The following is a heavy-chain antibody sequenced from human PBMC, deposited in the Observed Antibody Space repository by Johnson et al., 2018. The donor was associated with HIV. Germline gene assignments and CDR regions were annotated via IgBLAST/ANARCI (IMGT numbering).Heavy chain of an antibody. CDR2: ISYDGSNK. J-gene: IGHJ3*02. Sequence: QVQLVESGGGVVQPGRSLRLSCAASGFTFSSYAMHWVRQAPGKGLEWVAVISYDGSNKYYGDSVKGRFTISRDNFKNTLYLEMNSLRAGDTAVYYCAKEGITMEVDIWGQGTMVTVSS. CDR3: AKEGITMEVDI. CDR1: GFTFSSYA. D-gene: IGHD3-10*01. V-gene: IGHV3-30-3*01.